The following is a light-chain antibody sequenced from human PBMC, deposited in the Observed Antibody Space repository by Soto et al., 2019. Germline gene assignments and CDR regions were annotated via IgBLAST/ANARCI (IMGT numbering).Light chain of an antibody. CDR3: QQYGSSPFT. V-gene: IGKV3-20*01. CDR2: GAS. Sequence: EVVLTQSPDTLPLSPGEGATLSCRASQRVSSSYLAWYQQKPGQAPRLLIYGASSRAAGIPDRFSGSGSGTDFILSISRLEPEDLAVYFCQQYGSSPFTFGGGTKVEIK. J-gene: IGKJ4*01. CDR1: QRVSSSY.